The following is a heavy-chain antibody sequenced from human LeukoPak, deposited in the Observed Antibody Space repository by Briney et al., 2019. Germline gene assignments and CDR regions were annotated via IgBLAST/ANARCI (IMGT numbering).Heavy chain of an antibody. CDR3: ARHDYAGNSGDY. D-gene: IGHD4-23*01. CDR1: GFTFSSYS. J-gene: IGHJ4*02. V-gene: IGHV3-48*02. Sequence: GGSLRLSCAASGFTFSSYSMNWVRQPPGKGLEWVSYIGTSSSIISYADSVKGRFTISRENAKNSLYLQMNSLRDEDTAVYYCARHDYAGNSGDYWGQGTLVTVSS. CDR2: IGTSSSII.